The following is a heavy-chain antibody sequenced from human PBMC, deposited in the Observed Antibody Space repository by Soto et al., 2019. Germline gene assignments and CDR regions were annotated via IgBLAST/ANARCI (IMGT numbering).Heavy chain of an antibody. V-gene: IGHV3-48*02. CDR2: SSPRGDTI. J-gene: IGHJ4*02. D-gene: IGHD6-19*01. Sequence: QSGGSLRLSCVASGFSLANYPMNWVRQTPGKGLEWISYSSPRGDTIYYADSVEGRFTISRDNARNSLSLHMSSLRDEDSALYYCAKGPHTNVGWPYYFESWGQGVLVTVSS. CDR3: AKGPHTNVGWPYYFES. CDR1: GFSLANYP.